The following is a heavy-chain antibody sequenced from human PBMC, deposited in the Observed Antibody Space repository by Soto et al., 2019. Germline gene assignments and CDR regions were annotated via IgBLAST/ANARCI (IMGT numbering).Heavy chain of an antibody. D-gene: IGHD3-10*01. V-gene: IGHV3-21*04. CDR3: AHPRGFGVFDAVDI. Sequence: GGSLRLSCAASGFTFSSYSMNWVRQAPGKGLEWVSSISSSSGESTFYAESVRGRFTISRDNSLNTLYLQMRSLRPEDTAVYYCAHPRGFGVFDAVDIWGQGTMVTVSS. J-gene: IGHJ3*02. CDR2: ISSSSGEST. CDR1: GFTFSSYS.